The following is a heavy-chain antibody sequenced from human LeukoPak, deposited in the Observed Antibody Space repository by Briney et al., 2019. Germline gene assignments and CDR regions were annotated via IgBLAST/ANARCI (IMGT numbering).Heavy chain of an antibody. J-gene: IGHJ3*02. V-gene: IGHV4-4*02. CDR1: GGSISSSNW. CDR2: IYHSGST. D-gene: IGHD2-15*01. CDR3: ARGGRYCSGGSCYSDAFDI. Sequence: SETLSLTCAVSGGSISSSNWWSWVRQPPGKGLEWIGEIYHSGSTNYNPSLKSRVTISVDKSKNQFSLKLSSVTAADTAVYYCARGGRYCSGGSCYSDAFDIWGQGTMVTVSS.